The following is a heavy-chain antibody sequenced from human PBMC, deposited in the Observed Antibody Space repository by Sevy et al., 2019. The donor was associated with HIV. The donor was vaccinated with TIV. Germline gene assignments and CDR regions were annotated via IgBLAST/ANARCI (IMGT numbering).Heavy chain of an antibody. Sequence: GGSLRLTCAASGFTFSSYSMNWVRQTPGKGLEWVSSFTSSSRYIYYADSVKGRFTISRDNAQNSLSLQMNSLRAEDTAVYYCARGRVGGVGATDYFDSWGQGTLVTVSS. CDR3: ARGRVGGVGATDYFDS. CDR1: GFTFSSYS. J-gene: IGHJ4*02. CDR2: FTSSSRYI. D-gene: IGHD1-26*01. V-gene: IGHV3-21*06.